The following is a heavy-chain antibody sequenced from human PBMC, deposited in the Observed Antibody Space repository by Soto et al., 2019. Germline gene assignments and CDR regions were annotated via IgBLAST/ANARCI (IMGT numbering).Heavy chain of an antibody. CDR2: IYYTGTT. J-gene: IGHJ3*02. CDR1: GGSIVSSSW. Sequence: SDTLSLTCAVSGGSIVSSSWWGWVHHPPGKGLEWIGDIYYTGTTTYNPSLESRVTMSVDTSKNQFSLKLNSVDAADTAVYYCAKDSPYSASYKEDAFDIWGQGTMVTVSS. D-gene: IGHD1-26*01. CDR3: AKDSPYSASYKEDAFDI. V-gene: IGHV4-4*02.